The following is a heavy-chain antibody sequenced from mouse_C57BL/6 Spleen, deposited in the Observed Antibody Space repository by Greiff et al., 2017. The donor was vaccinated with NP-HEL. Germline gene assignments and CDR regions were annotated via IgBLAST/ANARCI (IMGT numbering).Heavy chain of an antibody. V-gene: IGHV5-16*01. CDR3: ARSIYYGLDY. Sequence: EVMLVESEGGLVQPGSSMKLSCTASGFTFSDYYMAWVRQVPEKGLEWVANINYDGSSTYYLDSLKSRFIISRDNAKNILYLQMSSLKSEVTATYYCARSIYYGLDYWGQGTTLTVSS. CDR2: INYDGSST. J-gene: IGHJ2*01. CDR1: GFTFSDYY. D-gene: IGHD2-1*01.